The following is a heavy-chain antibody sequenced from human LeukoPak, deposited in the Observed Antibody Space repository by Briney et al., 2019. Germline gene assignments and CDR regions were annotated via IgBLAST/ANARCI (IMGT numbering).Heavy chain of an antibody. CDR3: ARDKRYDSRGQLPDY. CDR1: GGTFSSYA. V-gene: IGHV1-69*04. Sequence: SVKVSCKASGGTFSSYAISWVRQAPGQGLEWMGRIIPILGIANYAQKFQGRVTITADKSTSTAYMELSSLRSEDTAVYYCARDKRYDSRGQLPDYWGQGTLVTVSS. CDR2: IIPILGIA. D-gene: IGHD3-22*01. J-gene: IGHJ4*02.